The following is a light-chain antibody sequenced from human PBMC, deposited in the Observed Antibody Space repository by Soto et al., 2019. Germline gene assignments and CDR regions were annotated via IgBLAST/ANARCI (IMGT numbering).Light chain of an antibody. CDR1: SSDVGGYNY. Sequence: QSALTQPPSASGSPGQSVTISCTGTSSDVGGYNYVSWYQQHPGKAPKLMIYEVSKRPSGVPDRFSGSKSGNTASLTVSGXQAEDEADYYCSSYAGSNNLYVFGTGTKLTVL. CDR2: EVS. J-gene: IGLJ1*01. CDR3: SSYAGSNNLYV. V-gene: IGLV2-8*01.